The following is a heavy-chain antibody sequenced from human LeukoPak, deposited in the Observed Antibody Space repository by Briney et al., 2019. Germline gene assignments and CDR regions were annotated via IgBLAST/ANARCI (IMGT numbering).Heavy chain of an antibody. CDR2: ISAYNGNT. D-gene: IGHD4-17*01. Sequence: ASVKVSCKASGYTFTSYGISWVRQAPGQGLEWMGWISAYNGNTNYAQKLQGRVTTTTDTSTSTAYMELRSLRSDDTAVYYCARDRDYGDYNTQDLFVYWGQGTLVTVSS. CDR3: ARDRDYGDYNTQDLFVY. J-gene: IGHJ4*02. CDR1: GYTFTSYG. V-gene: IGHV1-18*01.